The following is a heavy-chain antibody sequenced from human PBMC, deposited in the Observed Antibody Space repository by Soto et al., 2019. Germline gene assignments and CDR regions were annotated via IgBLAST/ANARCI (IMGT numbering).Heavy chain of an antibody. V-gene: IGHV1-46*03. Sequence: ASVKVSCKASGYTFTSYYMHWVRQAPGQGLEWMGIINPSGGSTSYAQKFQGRVTMTRDTSTSTVYMELSSLRSEDTAVYYCARWGGSSSSYYYYYMDVWGKGTTVTVSS. D-gene: IGHD6-6*01. CDR1: GYTFTSYY. CDR3: ARWGGSSSSYYYYYMDV. CDR2: INPSGGST. J-gene: IGHJ6*03.